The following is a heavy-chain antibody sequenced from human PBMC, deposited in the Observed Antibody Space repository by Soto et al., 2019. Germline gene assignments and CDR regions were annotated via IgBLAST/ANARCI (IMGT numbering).Heavy chain of an antibody. J-gene: IGHJ6*03. D-gene: IGHD3-10*01. CDR3: ASGGSVTMVRGVIIQYYYYYYYMDV. Sequence: ASETLSLTCTVSGGSISSSSYYWGWIRQPPGKGLEWIGSIYYSGSTYYNPSLKSRVTISVDTSKNQFSLKLSSVTAADTAVYYCASGGSVTMVRGVIIQYYYYYYYMDVWGKGTTVTVSS. CDR2: IYYSGST. CDR1: GGSISSSSYY. V-gene: IGHV4-39*01.